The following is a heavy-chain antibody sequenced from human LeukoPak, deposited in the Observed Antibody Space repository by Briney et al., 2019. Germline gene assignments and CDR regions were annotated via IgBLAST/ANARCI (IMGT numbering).Heavy chain of an antibody. Sequence: GGSLRLSCAASGFTFSNYAMSWVRQAPGKWLEWVSGISGSGGSTYYAASVKGRFTISRDNSKNTLYLQMNSLRAEDTGVYYCAKERSTDMGWFGELFEWGQGTLVTVSS. D-gene: IGHD3-10*01. CDR2: ISGSGGST. CDR3: AKERSTDMGWFGELFE. J-gene: IGHJ4*02. V-gene: IGHV3-23*01. CDR1: GFTFSNYA.